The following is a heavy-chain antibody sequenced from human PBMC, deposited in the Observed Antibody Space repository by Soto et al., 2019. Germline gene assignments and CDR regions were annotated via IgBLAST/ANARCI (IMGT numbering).Heavy chain of an antibody. CDR1: GFTFRSYV. V-gene: IGHV3-30*19. Sequence: QVHLVESGGGVVQPGTSLRVSCVGSGFTFRSYVIHWVRQAPGKGLEWVALTSYDGSDKYYGDSVRGRFTISRDNSRNTVDLQMDSLRLEDTALYSCARWGTTAGLDVWGQGTLVSVSS. D-gene: IGHD3-16*01. J-gene: IGHJ1*01. CDR2: TSYDGSDK. CDR3: ARWGTTAGLDV.